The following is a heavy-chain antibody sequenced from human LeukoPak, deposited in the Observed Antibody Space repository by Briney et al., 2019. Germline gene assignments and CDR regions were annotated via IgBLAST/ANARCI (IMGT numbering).Heavy chain of an antibody. J-gene: IGHJ4*02. D-gene: IGHD5-24*01. CDR2: IDWDDDK. V-gene: IGHV2-70*04. CDR1: GFSLSTSGMR. CDR3: ARSRDGYTYDY. Sequence: SGPALVKPTQTLTLTCTFSGFSLSTSGMRVSWIRQPPGKALEWLARIDWDDDKFYSTSLKTRLTISKDTSTNQVVLIMTNMDPVGTATYYCARSRDGYTYDYWGQGTLVTVSS.